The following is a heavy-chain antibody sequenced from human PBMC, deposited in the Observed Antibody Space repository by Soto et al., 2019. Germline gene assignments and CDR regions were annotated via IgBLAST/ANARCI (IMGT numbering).Heavy chain of an antibody. CDR1: GYTFTSYG. J-gene: IGHJ5*02. CDR2: ISAYNGNT. D-gene: IGHD3-3*01. Sequence: QVQLVQSGAEVKKPGASVKVSCKASGYTFTSYGISWVRQAPGQGLEWMGWISAYNGNTNYAQKLQGRVTMTTDTHTSTAYMELRILRSDDTAVYYCARSGFLEWQDYPQRWFDHWGQGTLVTVSS. V-gene: IGHV1-18*04. CDR3: ARSGFLEWQDYPQRWFDH.